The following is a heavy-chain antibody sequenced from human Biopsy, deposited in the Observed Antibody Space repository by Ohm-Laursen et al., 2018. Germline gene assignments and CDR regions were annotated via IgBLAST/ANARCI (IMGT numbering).Heavy chain of an antibody. V-gene: IGHV1-2*02. J-gene: IGHJ4*02. CDR2: ITPNSGAA. CDR1: GYSFTGYY. CDR3: ASKLDYSSGYPY. D-gene: IGHD3-22*01. Sequence: ASVKVSCKASGYSFTGYYIHWVRQAPGQGLEWMGWITPNSGAAKYAQKFQGRVTMTRDTSISTAYMELSSLRSDDTAVYYCASKLDYSSGYPYWGQGTLVTVSS.